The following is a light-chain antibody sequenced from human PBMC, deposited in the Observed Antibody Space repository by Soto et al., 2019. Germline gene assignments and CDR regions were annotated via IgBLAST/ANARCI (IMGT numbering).Light chain of an antibody. V-gene: IGKV3-11*01. CDR2: DAF. CDR3: QQRSNWPMT. Sequence: VLAQSPATLSLSPGERATLPCRASQSVSSYLAWYQQKPGQAPRLLIYDAFNRATGIPARFSGSGSGTDFTLTISSLEPADFAVYYCQQRSNWPMTFGQGTRLEIK. CDR1: QSVSSY. J-gene: IGKJ5*01.